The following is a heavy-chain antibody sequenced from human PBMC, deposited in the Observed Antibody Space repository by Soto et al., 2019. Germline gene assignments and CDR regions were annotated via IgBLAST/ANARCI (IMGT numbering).Heavy chain of an antibody. V-gene: IGHV3-21*01. CDR3: ARGSEDLTSNFDY. CDR2: ISSTTNYI. Sequence: GGSLRLSCAASGFTFTRYSMNWVRQAPGKGLEWVSSISSTTNYIYYADSMKGRFTVSRDNAKNSVYLEMNSLSAEDTAVYYCARGSEDLTSNFDYWGQGTLVTVSS. CDR1: GFTFTRYS. J-gene: IGHJ4*02.